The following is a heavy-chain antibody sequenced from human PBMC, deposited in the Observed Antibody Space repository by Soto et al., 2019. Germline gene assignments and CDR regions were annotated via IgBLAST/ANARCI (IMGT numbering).Heavy chain of an antibody. CDR3: AKGDCSGRICYGSDY. V-gene: IGHV3-23*01. Sequence: LRLSCEASGFTLSMYAMRWIRQAPGKGLEWVSTITSGGGLYTADSVKGRLTISRDNSKNTMYLQMNRLKVEDTAIYYCAKGDCSGRICYGSDYWGQGTLVTVSS. CDR2: ITSGGGL. D-gene: IGHD2-15*01. CDR1: GFTLSMYA. J-gene: IGHJ4*02.